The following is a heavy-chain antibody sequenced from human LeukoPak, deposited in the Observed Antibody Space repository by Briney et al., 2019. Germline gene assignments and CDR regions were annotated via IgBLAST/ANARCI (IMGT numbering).Heavy chain of an antibody. CDR3: ARRNGFPRGKFFDS. D-gene: IGHD1-14*01. V-gene: IGHV4-34*01. CDR1: GGSFSGYY. J-gene: IGHJ4*02. CDR2: INHSGST. Sequence: SETLSLTCAVYGGSFSGYYWSWIRQPPGKGLEWIGEINHSGSTNYNPSLKSRVTISVDTSKNQFSLKLSSVTAADTAVYYCARRNGFPRGKFFDSWGQGTLVTVSS.